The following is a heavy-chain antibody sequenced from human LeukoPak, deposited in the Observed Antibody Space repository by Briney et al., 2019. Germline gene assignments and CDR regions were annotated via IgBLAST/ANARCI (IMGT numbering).Heavy chain of an antibody. J-gene: IGHJ4*02. Sequence: SETLSLTCTVSGGSISSYYWSWIRQLPGKGLEWIGFIYYSGNTNYNPSLKSRVTISVDTSKNQFSLKLSSVTAADTAVYYCARDLYNWNSWGQGTLVTVSS. CDR2: IYYSGNT. CDR3: ARDLYNWNS. D-gene: IGHD1-20*01. CDR1: GGSISSYY. V-gene: IGHV4-59*01.